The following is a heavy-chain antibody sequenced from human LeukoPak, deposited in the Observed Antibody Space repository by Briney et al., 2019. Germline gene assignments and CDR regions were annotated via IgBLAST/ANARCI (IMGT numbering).Heavy chain of an antibody. Sequence: PGGSLRLSCTASGFSFSDSEMNWVRQAPGKGLEWVSFISDTGNTKFYADPVKGRFTISRDNAKRSLYLQMNSLRAEDTALYYCARAPKSRNTVVTTFDFWGQGTLDAVSS. CDR2: ISDTGNTK. CDR3: ARAPKSRNTVVTTFDF. D-gene: IGHD2-21*02. J-gene: IGHJ4*02. CDR1: GFSFSDSE. V-gene: IGHV3-48*03.